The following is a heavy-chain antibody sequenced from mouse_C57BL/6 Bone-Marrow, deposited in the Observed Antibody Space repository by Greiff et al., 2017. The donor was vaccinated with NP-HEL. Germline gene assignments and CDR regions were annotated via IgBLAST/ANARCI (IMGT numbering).Heavy chain of an antibody. J-gene: IGHJ1*03. D-gene: IGHD1-1*01. Sequence: VQLQQSGAELVRPGSSVKLSCKASGYTFTSYWMHWVKQRPIQGLEWIGNIDPSDSETHYNQKFKDKATLTVDKSSSTAYMQLSSLTSGDSAVYYCARDPIYYYGSPWYFDVWGTGTTVTVSS. CDR3: ARDPIYYYGSPWYFDV. V-gene: IGHV1-52*01. CDR2: IDPSDSET. CDR1: GYTFTSYW.